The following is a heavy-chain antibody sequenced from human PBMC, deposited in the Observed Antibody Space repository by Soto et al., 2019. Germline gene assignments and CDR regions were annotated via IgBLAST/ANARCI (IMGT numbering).Heavy chain of an antibody. V-gene: IGHV4-61*01. D-gene: IGHD6-19*01. CDR1: GGSVSSGRFY. Sequence: QVLLQESGPGLVKPSETLSLTCTVSGGSVSSGRFYWSWIRQPPGKGLEWIGYIYYSGSTKYNPSLRSRVTISVDTSKNQFSLKLTSVTAADTAVYYCARSGSGSGWLGGQGTLVTVSS. J-gene: IGHJ4*02. CDR2: IYYSGST. CDR3: ARSGSGSGWL.